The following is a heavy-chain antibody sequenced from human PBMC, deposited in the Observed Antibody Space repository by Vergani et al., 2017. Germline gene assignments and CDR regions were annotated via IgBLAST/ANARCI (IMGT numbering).Heavy chain of an antibody. Sequence: EVQLVESGGGLVQPGGSLRLSCAASGFTFSSYEMNWVRQAPGKGLEWVSYISSSGSTIYYADSVKGRFTISRDNAKNSLYLQMNSLRAEDTAVYYCARGGDYYGSGSKFDDAFDIWGQGTMVTVSS. J-gene: IGHJ3*02. CDR3: ARGGDYYGSGSKFDDAFDI. CDR2: ISSSGSTI. V-gene: IGHV3-48*03. D-gene: IGHD3-10*01. CDR1: GFTFSSYE.